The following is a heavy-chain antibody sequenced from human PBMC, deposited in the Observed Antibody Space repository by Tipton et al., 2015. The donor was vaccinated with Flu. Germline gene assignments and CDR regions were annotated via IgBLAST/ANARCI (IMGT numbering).Heavy chain of an antibody. Sequence: QLVQSGGGVVQPGRSLRLSCAASGFTFSSYGMHWVRQAPGKGLEWVAYIWFDGTNKHYADSVKGRFTISRDNSNEKLYLQMNSVRAEDTAVYFCARGETGFDAFDISGQGPMVTVSS. V-gene: IGHV3-33*01. CDR3: ARGETGFDAFDI. J-gene: IGHJ3*02. CDR2: IWFDGTNK. CDR1: GFTFSSYG. D-gene: IGHD1-1*01.